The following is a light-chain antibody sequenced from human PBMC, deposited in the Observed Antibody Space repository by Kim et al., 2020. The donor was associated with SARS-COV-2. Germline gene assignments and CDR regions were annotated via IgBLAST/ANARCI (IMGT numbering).Light chain of an antibody. J-gene: IGKJ2*01. CDR1: ESISKY. CDR2: AAS. V-gene: IGKV1-39*01. CDR3: QQSYSTLYT. Sequence: ASVGDRVTSSCRASESISKYLNWYQQKPGKAPKLLIYAASTLQSGAPSRFSGSGSGTDFTLTISSLQREDFATYYCQQSYSTLYTFGQGTKLEI.